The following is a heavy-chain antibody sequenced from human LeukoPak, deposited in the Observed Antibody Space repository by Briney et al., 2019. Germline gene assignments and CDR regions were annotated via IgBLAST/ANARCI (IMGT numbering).Heavy chain of an antibody. V-gene: IGHV1-69*06. D-gene: IGHD6-6*01. CDR3: ASRHGGSSSDPTFMDY. Sequence: ASVKVSCKASGGTFSSYAISWVRQAPGQGLEWMGGIIPIFGTANYAQKFQGRVTITADKSTSTAYMELSSLRSEDTAVYYCASRHGGSSSDPTFMDYWGQGTLVTVSS. J-gene: IGHJ4*02. CDR1: GGTFSSYA. CDR2: IIPIFGTA.